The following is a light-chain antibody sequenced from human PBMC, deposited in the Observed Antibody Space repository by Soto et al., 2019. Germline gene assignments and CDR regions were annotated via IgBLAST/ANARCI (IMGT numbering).Light chain of an antibody. V-gene: IGKV3-20*01. CDR2: GAS. CDR3: QQHDNSQGM. J-gene: IGKJ1*01. CDR1: QSVSNTY. Sequence: EVVVTQSPGTLSLYPGERATLSCRASQSVSNTYVAWYQHIPGQTPRLLIYGASNRATGIPDRFSGSGSGTDFTLTISRLEPEDFAVYFCQQHDNSQGMFGQVTEGYIK.